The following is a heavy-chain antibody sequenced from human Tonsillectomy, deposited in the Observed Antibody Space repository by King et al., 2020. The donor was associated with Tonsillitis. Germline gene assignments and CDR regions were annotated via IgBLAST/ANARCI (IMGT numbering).Heavy chain of an antibody. D-gene: IGHD3-3*01. CDR3: ARDVGVVGRYYYGMDV. CDR2: IYYSGST. J-gene: IGHJ6*02. CDR1: GGSISSCGYF. Sequence: VQLQESGPGLVKPSQTLSLTCTVSGGSISSCGYFWSWIRQHPGKGLEWIGYIYYSGSTYYNPSLKSRVTISVDTSKNQFSLKLSSVTGADTAVYYCARDVGVVGRYYYGMDVWGRGTTVTVSS. V-gene: IGHV4-31*03.